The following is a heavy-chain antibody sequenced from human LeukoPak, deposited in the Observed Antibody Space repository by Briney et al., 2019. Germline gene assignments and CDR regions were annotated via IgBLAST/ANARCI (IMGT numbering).Heavy chain of an antibody. Sequence: SETLSLTCTVSGGSISSGGYYWSWICQHPGKGLEWIGYIYYSGSSYYNPSLKSRVTISVDTSKNQFSLKLSSVAAADTAVYYCASGLPAAAGLFDPWGQGTLVTVSS. CDR1: GGSISSGGYY. CDR3: ASGLPAAAGLFDP. J-gene: IGHJ5*02. CDR2: IYYSGSS. D-gene: IGHD6-13*01. V-gene: IGHV4-31*03.